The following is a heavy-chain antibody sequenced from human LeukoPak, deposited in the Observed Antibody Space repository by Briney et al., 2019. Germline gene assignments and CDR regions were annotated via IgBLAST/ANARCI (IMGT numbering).Heavy chain of an antibody. CDR3: ARTRGGSSSWYPAVDY. V-gene: IGHV4-59*11. CDR1: GGSISSHY. J-gene: IGHJ4*02. Sequence: SETLSLTCTISGGSISSHYWSWIRQPPGKGLEWIGYIYYSGSTNYNPSLKSRVTISVDTSRNQFSLKLSSVTAADTAVYYCARTRGGSSSWYPAVDYRGQGTLVTVSS. D-gene: IGHD6-13*01. CDR2: IYYSGST.